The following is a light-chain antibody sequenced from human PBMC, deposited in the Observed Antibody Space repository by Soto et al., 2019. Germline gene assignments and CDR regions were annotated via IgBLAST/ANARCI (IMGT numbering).Light chain of an antibody. CDR3: QQYNSYLFT. J-gene: IGKJ3*01. Sequence: DIQMTQSPSTLSASVGDRVTITCRASQSISSWLAWYQQKPGKAPKLLIYKASSLESGVPSRFSGSGSGTEFTLTISSLQPDDFATYYCQQYNSYLFTFGPGTIVDI. CDR1: QSISSW. V-gene: IGKV1-5*03. CDR2: KAS.